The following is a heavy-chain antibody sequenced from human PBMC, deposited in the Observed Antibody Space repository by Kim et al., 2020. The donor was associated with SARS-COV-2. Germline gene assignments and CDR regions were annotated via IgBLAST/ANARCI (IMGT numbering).Heavy chain of an antibody. CDR1: GFIFSSYA. J-gene: IGHJ3*01. CDR2: ISGNGGNT. D-gene: IGHD1-26*01. Sequence: GGSLRLSCAASGFIFSSYAMNWVRQAPGKGLEWVSVISGNGGNTYYADSVKGRFTISRDDSNNILYLEMNSLRVEDTAVYYCAKADRVGSYYIAGALDVWGQGNIVTVSS. V-gene: IGHV3-23*01. CDR3: AKADRVGSYYIAGALDV.